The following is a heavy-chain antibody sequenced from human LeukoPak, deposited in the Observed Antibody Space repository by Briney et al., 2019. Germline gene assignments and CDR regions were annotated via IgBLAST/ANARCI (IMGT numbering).Heavy chain of an antibody. D-gene: IGHD6-13*01. CDR3: AAWAAVGRFFDY. Sequence: ASVKVSCTASGYTFTEYYIHWVRQAPGQGLEWMGWITPNSGGSNSAQNFRGRVTMTRDTSITTAYMELSRLASDDTAVYYCAAWAAVGRFFDYWGQGTQVTVSS. J-gene: IGHJ4*02. V-gene: IGHV1-2*02. CDR1: GYTFTEYY. CDR2: ITPNSGGS.